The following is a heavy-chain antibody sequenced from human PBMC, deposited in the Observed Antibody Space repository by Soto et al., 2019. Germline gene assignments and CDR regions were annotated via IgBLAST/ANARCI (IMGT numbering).Heavy chain of an antibody. V-gene: IGHV3-30*18. CDR3: AKTKYDFWSGSPFDY. J-gene: IGHJ4*02. Sequence: QVQLVESGGGVVQPGRSLRLSCAVSGFTFSSYGMHWVRQAPGKGLEWVAVISYDGSNKYYADSVKGRFTISRDNSKNTLYLQMNSLRAEDTAVYYCAKTKYDFWSGSPFDYWGQGTLVTVSS. D-gene: IGHD3-3*01. CDR2: ISYDGSNK. CDR1: GFTFSSYG.